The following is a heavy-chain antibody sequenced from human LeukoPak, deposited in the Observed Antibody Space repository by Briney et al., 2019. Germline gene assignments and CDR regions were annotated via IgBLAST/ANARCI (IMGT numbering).Heavy chain of an antibody. D-gene: IGHD6-19*01. Sequence: ASVKVSCKASGYTSTSYDINWVRQATGQGLEWMGWMNPNSGNTGYAQKFQGRVTMTRNTSISTAYMELSSLRSEDTAVYYCAAYSSGWYSTGNDAFDIWGQGTMVTVSS. CDR1: GYTSTSYD. J-gene: IGHJ3*02. CDR3: AAYSSGWYSTGNDAFDI. V-gene: IGHV1-8*01. CDR2: MNPNSGNT.